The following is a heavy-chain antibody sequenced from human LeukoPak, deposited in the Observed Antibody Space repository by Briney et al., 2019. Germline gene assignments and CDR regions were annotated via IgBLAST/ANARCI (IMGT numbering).Heavy chain of an antibody. CDR1: GGSFSGYY. D-gene: IGHD3-3*01. V-gene: IGHV4-34*01. CDR2: INHSGST. CDR3: ARVARDFWSGYYLTRLFDY. Sequence: PSETLSLTCAVYGGSFSGYYWSWIRQPPGKGLEWIGEINHSGSTNYNPSLKSRVTISVDTSKNQFSLKLSSVTAADTAVYYCARVARDFWSGYYLTRLFDYWGQGTLVTVSS. J-gene: IGHJ4*01.